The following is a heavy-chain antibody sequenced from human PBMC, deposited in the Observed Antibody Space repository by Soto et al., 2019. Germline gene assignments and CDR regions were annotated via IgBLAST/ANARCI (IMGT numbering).Heavy chain of an antibody. CDR3: ARDLSGTSYGGFDP. CDR2: IHHSGSN. Sequence: SDTLSLTCVVSGYSINRGYYWGWIRPPPGKGLEWIGSIHHSGSNYYNPSLKSGDTIKEDTSKNQLSLRLSAVTAADTAEYYFARDLSGTSYGGFDPWGQGTLVTVSS. D-gene: IGHD1-7*01. V-gene: IGHV4-38-2*02. CDR1: GYSINRGYY. J-gene: IGHJ5*02.